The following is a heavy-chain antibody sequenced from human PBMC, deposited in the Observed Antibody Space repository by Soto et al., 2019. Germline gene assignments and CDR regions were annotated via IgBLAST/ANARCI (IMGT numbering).Heavy chain of an antibody. V-gene: IGHV3-21*01. CDR1: EFTFSIYT. Sequence: EVQLVESGGGLVKPGGSLRLSCAASEFTFSIYTMNWVRQAPGKGLEWVSSIKSTNNDVYYADSVKGRFTISRDNAKNSLFLEMNSLRVEETAFYYCTRDVIVAAGTGPFDYWGQGILVTVSS. CDR3: TRDVIVAAGTGPFDY. CDR2: IKSTNNDV. D-gene: IGHD6-13*01. J-gene: IGHJ4*02.